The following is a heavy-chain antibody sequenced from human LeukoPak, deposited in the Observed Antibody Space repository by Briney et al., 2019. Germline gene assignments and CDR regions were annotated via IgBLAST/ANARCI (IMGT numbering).Heavy chain of an antibody. Sequence: SQTLSLTCAISGDSVSSNSAAWNWIRQSPSSGLEWLGRTYYRSKWYNDYAVSVKSRTTINPDTSKNQFSLQLNSVTPEDTAVYYCARDQGTMVRGVMSPGYYYGMDVWGQGTTVTVSS. V-gene: IGHV6-1*01. J-gene: IGHJ6*02. CDR1: GDSVSSNSAA. CDR2: TYYRSKWYN. D-gene: IGHD3-10*01. CDR3: ARDQGTMVRGVMSPGYYYGMDV.